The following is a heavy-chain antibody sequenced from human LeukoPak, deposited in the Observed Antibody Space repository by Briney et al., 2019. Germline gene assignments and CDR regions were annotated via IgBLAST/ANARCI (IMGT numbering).Heavy chain of an antibody. CDR3: AREIKRTRHSSGWSPLFDY. CDR2: IYYSGST. D-gene: IGHD6-19*01. CDR1: GGSISSSTYH. J-gene: IGHJ4*02. Sequence: SETLSLTCTVSGGSISSSTYHWGWIRQPPGKGLEWIGYIYYSGSTNYNPSLKSRVTISVDTSKNQFSLKLSSVTAADTAVYYCAREIKRTRHSSGWSPLFDYWGQGTLVTVSS. V-gene: IGHV4-61*01.